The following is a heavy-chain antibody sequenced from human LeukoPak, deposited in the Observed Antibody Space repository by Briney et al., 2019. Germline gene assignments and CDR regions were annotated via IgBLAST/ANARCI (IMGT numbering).Heavy chain of an antibody. CDR3: ARDNGVVHGVYYMDV. J-gene: IGHJ6*03. Sequence: PGGSLRLSCAASGFSFSSHAMSWVRQAPGKGLEWVSSISGSGGSSAYADSVKGRFTISRDSSKNTLYLQMNSLRAEDTAVHYCARDNGVVHGVYYMDVWGKGTTVTVS. D-gene: IGHD3-3*01. CDR1: GFSFSSHA. CDR2: ISGSGGSS. V-gene: IGHV3-23*01.